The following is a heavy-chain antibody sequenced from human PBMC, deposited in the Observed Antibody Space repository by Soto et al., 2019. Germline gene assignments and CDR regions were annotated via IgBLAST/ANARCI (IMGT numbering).Heavy chain of an antibody. D-gene: IGHD2-2*01. CDR2: IWYDGSNK. V-gene: IGHV3-33*01. CDR1: GFTFSSYG. Sequence: GGSLRLSCAASGFTFSSYGMHWVRQAPGKGLEWVAVIWYDGSNKYYADSVKGRFTISRDNSKNTLYLQMNSLIAEDTAVYYCARESKDIVVVPAATHNWFDPWGQGTLVTVSS. J-gene: IGHJ5*02. CDR3: ARESKDIVVVPAATHNWFDP.